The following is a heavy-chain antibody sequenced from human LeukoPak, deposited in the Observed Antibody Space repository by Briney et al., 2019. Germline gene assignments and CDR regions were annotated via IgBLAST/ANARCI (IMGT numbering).Heavy chain of an antibody. D-gene: IGHD6-19*01. J-gene: IGHJ4*02. CDR2: IYHSGST. V-gene: IGHV4-4*03. CDR3: ASTLIGIAVAGTVY. Sequence: PPGTLSLTCAVSGGSISSSNWWSWVRQPPGKGLEWIGEIYHSGSTNYNPSLKSRVTISVDKSKNQFSLKLSSVTAADTAVYYCASTLIGIAVAGTVYWGQGTLVTVSS. CDR1: GGSISSSNW.